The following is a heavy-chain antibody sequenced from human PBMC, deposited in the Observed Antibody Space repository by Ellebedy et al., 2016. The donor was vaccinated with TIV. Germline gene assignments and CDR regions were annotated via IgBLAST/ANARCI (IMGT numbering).Heavy chain of an antibody. D-gene: IGHD4-17*01. CDR3: ARVKRYGDYVEGMDV. CDR2: IYYSGST. V-gene: IGHV4-39*07. Sequence: MPSETLSLTCTVSGCSISSSSYYWGSIRQPPGKGLAWIGRIYYSGSTYYNPSLKSRVTISVDTSKNQFSLKLSSVTAADTAVYYCARVKRYGDYVEGMDVWGQGTTVTVSS. CDR1: GCSISSSSYY. J-gene: IGHJ6*02.